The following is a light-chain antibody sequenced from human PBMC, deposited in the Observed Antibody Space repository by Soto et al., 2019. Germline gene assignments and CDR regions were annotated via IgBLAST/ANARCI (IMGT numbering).Light chain of an antibody. V-gene: IGKV3-20*01. CDR3: QQYGNSRWT. J-gene: IGKJ1*01. CDR2: GAS. Sequence: IVVTQSPCTLSLFPGERATLSCRANQSVSSRYLAWYQQKPGQAPRLFISGASTRATGIPDRFSGSGSGTDFTLTISRLEPEDFAVYYCQQYGNSRWTFGQGTKVDIK. CDR1: QSVSSRY.